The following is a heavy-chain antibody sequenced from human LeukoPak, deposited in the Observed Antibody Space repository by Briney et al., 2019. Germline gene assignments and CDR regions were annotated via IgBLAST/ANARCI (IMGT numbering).Heavy chain of an antibody. V-gene: IGHV6-1*01. CDR1: GDSVSSNSAA. CDR3: ARRGWLVGYCFDY. Sequence: SQTLSLTCAISGDSVSSNSAAWNWIRQSPSRGLEWLGRTYYRSKWYNDYAVSVKSRITINPDTSKNQFSLKLSSVTAADTAVYYCARRGWLVGYCFDYWGQGTLVTVSS. CDR2: TYYRSKWYN. J-gene: IGHJ4*02. D-gene: IGHD6-19*01.